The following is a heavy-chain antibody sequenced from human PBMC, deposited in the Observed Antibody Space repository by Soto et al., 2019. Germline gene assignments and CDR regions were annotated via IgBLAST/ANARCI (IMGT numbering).Heavy chain of an antibody. CDR2: INAGNGNT. D-gene: IGHD3-22*01. J-gene: IGHJ6*02. Sequence: ASVQVSCKASGYTFTSYAMHWVRQAPGQRLEWMGWINAGNGNTKYSQKFQGRVTITRDTSASTAYMELSSLRSEDTAVYYCARRREHYDSRDYYYGMDVWGQGTTVTVSS. CDR1: GYTFTSYA. CDR3: ARRREHYDSRDYYYGMDV. V-gene: IGHV1-3*01.